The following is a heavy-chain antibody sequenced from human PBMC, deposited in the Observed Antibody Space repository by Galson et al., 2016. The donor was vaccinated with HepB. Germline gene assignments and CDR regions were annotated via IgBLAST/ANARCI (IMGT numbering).Heavy chain of an antibody. Sequence: SVKVSCKASGYTFTHYEINWVRQATGQGLEWMGWMNPNSGNTVYAQKFRGRVTMTRNSSISTAYMELSSLTPEDTAVYYCAREDRDGYVWGNQRYTVGGYGMDVWGQGTTVTVSS. CDR3: AREDRDGYVWGNQRYTVGGYGMDV. J-gene: IGHJ6*02. CDR1: GYTFTHYE. CDR2: MNPNSGNT. D-gene: IGHD3-16*02. V-gene: IGHV1-8*01.